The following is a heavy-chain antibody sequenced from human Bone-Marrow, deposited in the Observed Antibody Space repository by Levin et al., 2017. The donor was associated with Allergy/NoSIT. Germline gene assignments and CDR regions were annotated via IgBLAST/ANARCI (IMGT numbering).Heavy chain of an antibody. J-gene: IGHJ6*02. CDR3: ARGGRASPSHFYNGMDV. V-gene: IGHV1-69*13. CDR1: GGTFSTYA. Sequence: SVKVSCKASGGTFSTYAISWVRQAPGQGLEWMGEITPSFGRAQYAQKSHGRVSIAADESASTAYMELSSLRSDDTAVYFCARGGRASPSHFYNGMDVWGQGTTVTVSS. D-gene: IGHD6-13*01. CDR2: ITPSFGRA.